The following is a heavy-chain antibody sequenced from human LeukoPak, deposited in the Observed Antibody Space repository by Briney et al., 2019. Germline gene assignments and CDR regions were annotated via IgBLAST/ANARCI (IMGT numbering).Heavy chain of an antibody. CDR3: ARDLALRFLGRAFDI. CDR1: GYTFTSYY. D-gene: IGHD3-3*01. Sequence: ASVKVSCKASGYTFTSYYIQWVRQAPGQGLEWMGIINPSTTSTSYAQNFQGRVTMTRDTSTSTVYMELISLESEDTAVYYCARDLALRFLGRAFDIWGQGTMVTVSS. CDR2: INPSTTST. J-gene: IGHJ3*02. V-gene: IGHV1-46*01.